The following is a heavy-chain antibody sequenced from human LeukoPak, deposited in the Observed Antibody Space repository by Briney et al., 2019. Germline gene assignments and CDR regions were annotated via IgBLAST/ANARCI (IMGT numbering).Heavy chain of an antibody. J-gene: IGHJ4*02. Sequence: ASVKVSCKASGYTFTTYYMHWLRQAPGQELEWMRIINPRGGSTSYAQKFQGRVTMTRDTSTSTVYMELSSLRSEDTAVYYCARSSVYLDYGGQGTLVTVPS. CDR2: INPRGGST. V-gene: IGHV1-46*01. CDR1: GYTFTTYY. CDR3: ARSSVYLDY.